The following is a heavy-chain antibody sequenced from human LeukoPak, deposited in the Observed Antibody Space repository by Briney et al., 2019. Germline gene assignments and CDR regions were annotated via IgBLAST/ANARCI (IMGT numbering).Heavy chain of an antibody. CDR1: GYTFTSYG. J-gene: IGHJ6*03. Sequence: ASVKVSCKASGYTFTSYGISWVRQAPGQGLEWMGWISAYNGDTNYAQKLQGRVTMTTDTSTSTAYMELRSLRSDDTAVYYCARDRSLVVPAAMSVYYYYYMDVWGKGTTVTVSS. D-gene: IGHD2-2*01. CDR3: ARDRSLVVPAAMSVYYYYYMDV. V-gene: IGHV1-18*01. CDR2: ISAYNGDT.